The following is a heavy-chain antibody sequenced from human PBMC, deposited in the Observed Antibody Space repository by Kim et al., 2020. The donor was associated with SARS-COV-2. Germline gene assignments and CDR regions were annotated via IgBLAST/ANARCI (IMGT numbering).Heavy chain of an antibody. D-gene: IGHD3-3*01. V-gene: IGHV4-4*02. CDR1: GGSISSSNW. Sequence: SETLSLTCAVSGGSISSSNWWSWVRQPPGKGLEWIGEIYHSGSTNYNPSLKSRVTISVDKSKNQFSLKLSSVTAADTAVYYCARVGPLRFLEWFPFDAFDIWGQGTMVTVSS. CDR3: ARVGPLRFLEWFPFDAFDI. J-gene: IGHJ3*02. CDR2: IYHSGST.